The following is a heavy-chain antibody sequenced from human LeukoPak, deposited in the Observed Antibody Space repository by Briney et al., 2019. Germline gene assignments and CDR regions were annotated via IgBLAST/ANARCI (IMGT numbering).Heavy chain of an antibody. Sequence: SETLSLTCTVSGGSISGYYWSWIRQPPGKGLEWLGFISYSGGTSYNPSLKSRVTISVDTSKTQFSLNLRSVTAADTAVYYFARVDSSRWLYFDYWGEGTLVTVSS. CDR2: ISYSGGT. CDR1: GGSISGYY. J-gene: IGHJ4*02. D-gene: IGHD6-13*01. V-gene: IGHV4-59*01. CDR3: ARVDSSRWLYFDY.